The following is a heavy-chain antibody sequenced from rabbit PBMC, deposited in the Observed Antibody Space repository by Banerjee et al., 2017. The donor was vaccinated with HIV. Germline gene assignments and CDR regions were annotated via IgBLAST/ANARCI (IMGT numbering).Heavy chain of an antibody. CDR3: ARGFPFEGFNL. D-gene: IGHD3-1*01. J-gene: IGHJ4*01. V-gene: IGHV1S40*01. CDR1: GIDFSSGHY. CDR2: FDPVFGST. Sequence: QSLEESGGGLVKPGASLTLTCTASGIDFSSGHYMCWVRQAPGKGMEWNGYFDPVFGSTYGARWVNGRPTIASHNAQNTLYLHRSSLTAADTAAYFCARGFPFEGFNLWGPGTLVTVS.